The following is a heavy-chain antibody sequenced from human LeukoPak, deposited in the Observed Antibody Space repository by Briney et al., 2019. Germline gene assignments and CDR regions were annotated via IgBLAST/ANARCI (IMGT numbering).Heavy chain of an antibody. CDR3: ARVRYDFWSERQGSDRGAFDI. CDR2: ISSSSSYI. V-gene: IGHV3-21*01. Sequence: SGGSLRLSCAASGFTFSSYSMNWVRQAPGKGLEWVSCISSSSSYIYYADSVKGRFTISRDNAKNSLYLQMNSLRAEDTAVYYCARVRYDFWSERQGSDRGAFDIWGQGTMVTVSS. CDR1: GFTFSSYS. J-gene: IGHJ3*02. D-gene: IGHD3-3*01.